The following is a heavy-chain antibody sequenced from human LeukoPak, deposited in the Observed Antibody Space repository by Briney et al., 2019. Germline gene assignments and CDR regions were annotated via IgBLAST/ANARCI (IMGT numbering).Heavy chain of an antibody. J-gene: IGHJ6*03. V-gene: IGHV3-43*02. CDR3: ASYGSGSYGNYMDV. D-gene: IGHD3-10*01. CDR1: GFTFDDYA. Sequence: GGSLRLSCAASGFTFDDYAMHWVRQAPGKGLEWVSLISGNGGSTYYADSVKGRFTISRDNSKNSLYLQMNSLRTEDTALYYCASYGSGSYGNYMDVWGKGTTVTVSS. CDR2: ISGNGGST.